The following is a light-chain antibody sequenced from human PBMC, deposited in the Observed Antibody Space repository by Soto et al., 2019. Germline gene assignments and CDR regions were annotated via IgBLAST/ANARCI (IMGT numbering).Light chain of an antibody. V-gene: IGLV1-47*02. CDR1: LANIGSNF. CDR2: DNS. CDR3: ATWDYNVCGPD. J-gene: IGLJ1*01. Sequence: SVRNQPSAASGTPGQSVTVSFSGSLANIGSNFVFWYQQLPGTSPKLLIQDNSQRPSGVPDRFSGSKSGSSASLATSELRSECESDHSSATWDYNVCGPDFGPGSKV.